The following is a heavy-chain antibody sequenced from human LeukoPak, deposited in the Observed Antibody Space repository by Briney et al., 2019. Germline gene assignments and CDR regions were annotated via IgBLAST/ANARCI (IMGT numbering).Heavy chain of an antibody. CDR1: GGSISSHY. CDR3: AGGLSNYGDYYYYYYMDA. Sequence: PSETLSLTCTVSGGSISSHYWSWIRQPPGKGLEWIGYIYYSGSTNYNPSLKSRVTISVDTSKNQFSLKLSSVTAADTAVYYCAGGLSNYGDYYYYYYMDAWGKGTTVTVSS. J-gene: IGHJ6*03. D-gene: IGHD4-11*01. CDR2: IYYSGST. V-gene: IGHV4-59*11.